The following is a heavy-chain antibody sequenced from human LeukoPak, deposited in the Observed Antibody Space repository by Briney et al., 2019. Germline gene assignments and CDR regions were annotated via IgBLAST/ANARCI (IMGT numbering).Heavy chain of an antibody. D-gene: IGHD1-7*01. CDR3: ARLTITGTGRGYMYV. J-gene: IGHJ6*03. V-gene: IGHV4-39*01. CDR1: GGSINSDIYS. CDR2: IYYSGNT. Sequence: SETLSLTCTVSGGSINSDIYSWGWIRHPPGKGLEWIVTIYYSGNTYYNPSLDSRVTISVDTSKNQFSLKLSSVTAADTAVYYCARLTITGTGRGYMYVWGKGTTVTVSS.